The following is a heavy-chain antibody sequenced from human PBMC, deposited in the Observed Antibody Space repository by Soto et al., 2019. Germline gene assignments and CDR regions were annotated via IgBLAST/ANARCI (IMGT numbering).Heavy chain of an antibody. CDR1: GYSFTSYW. J-gene: IGHJ5*02. V-gene: IGHV5-51*01. D-gene: IGHD5-12*01. Sequence: PGESLKISCKGSGYSFTSYWIGWVRQMPGKGLEWMGIIYPGDSDTRYSPSFQGQVTISADKSINTAYLQWSSLKASDTAMYYCVRHGPLLSGNARWFDPWGQGTLVTVSS. CDR3: VRHGPLLSGNARWFDP. CDR2: IYPGDSDT.